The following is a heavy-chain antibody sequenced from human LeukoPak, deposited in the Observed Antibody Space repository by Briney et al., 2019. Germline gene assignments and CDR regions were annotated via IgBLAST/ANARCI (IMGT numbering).Heavy chain of an antibody. CDR1: GFTFDDYG. CDR2: INWNGGST. D-gene: IGHD2-15*01. CDR3: ARRDRRWRKSRPGD. J-gene: IGHJ4*02. Sequence: PAGSLRLSCAASGFTFDDYGMSWVRQAPGKGLEWVSGINWNGGSTGYADSVKGRFTISRDNAKNSLYLQMNSLRAEDTALYYCARRDRRWRKSRPGDWGQGTLVTVSS. V-gene: IGHV3-20*04.